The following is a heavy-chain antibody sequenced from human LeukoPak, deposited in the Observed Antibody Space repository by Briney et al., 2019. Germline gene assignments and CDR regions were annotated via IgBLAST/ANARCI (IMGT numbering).Heavy chain of an antibody. Sequence: ASETLSLTCAVYGGSFSGYYWSWILQPPGKWLEWIGEINLIGSHNYNPSLKRRVTISVDTSKNQFSLKLSSVTAADTAVYYCASWDAFDIWGQGTMVTVSS. CDR1: GGSFSGYY. CDR3: ASWDAFDI. CDR2: INLIGSH. J-gene: IGHJ3*02. V-gene: IGHV4-34*01.